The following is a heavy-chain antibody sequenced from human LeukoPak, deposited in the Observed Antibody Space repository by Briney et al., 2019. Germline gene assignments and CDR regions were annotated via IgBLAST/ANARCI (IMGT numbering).Heavy chain of an antibody. Sequence: GGSLRLSFAASEFTFSSYILYWVRQAPGKGLEWVAVISPDGSNKYYADSVKGRFSISRDNSKNTLYLQMNSLRTEDTAVYYCAKVAYVFWSGYSTPYYFDYWGQGTLVTVSS. J-gene: IGHJ4*02. CDR1: EFTFSSYI. D-gene: IGHD3-3*01. CDR2: ISPDGSNK. CDR3: AKVAYVFWSGYSTPYYFDY. V-gene: IGHV3-30-3*01.